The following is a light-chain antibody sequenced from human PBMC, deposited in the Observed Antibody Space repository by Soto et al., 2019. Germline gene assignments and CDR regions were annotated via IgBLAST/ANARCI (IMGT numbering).Light chain of an antibody. CDR1: ILPKQY. J-gene: IGLJ2*01. V-gene: IGLV3-25*02. CDR2: KDS. Sequence: SYELTQPPSVSVSPGQTARITCSGDILPKQYAYWYQQKPGQAPVMVIYKDSERPSGIPERFSGSSSGTTVTVTISGVQAEDEADYYCQSADSSGTFRLLFGGGTKLTVL. CDR3: QSADSSGTFRLL.